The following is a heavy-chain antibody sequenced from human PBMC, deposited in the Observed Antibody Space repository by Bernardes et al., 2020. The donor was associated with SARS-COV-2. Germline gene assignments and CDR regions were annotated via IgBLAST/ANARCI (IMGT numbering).Heavy chain of an antibody. CDR3: ARDRRYYDFWSGYLAGSQRGQKYYYYYGMDV. Sequence: SLRLSCAASGFTFSSYAMHWVRQAPGKGLEWVAVISYDGSNKYYADSVKGRFTISRDNSKNTLYLQMNSLRAEDTAVYYCARDRRYYDFWSGYLAGSQRGQKYYYYYGMDVWGQGTTVTVSS. V-gene: IGHV3-30-3*01. CDR1: GFTFSSYA. D-gene: IGHD3-3*01. CDR2: ISYDGSNK. J-gene: IGHJ6*02.